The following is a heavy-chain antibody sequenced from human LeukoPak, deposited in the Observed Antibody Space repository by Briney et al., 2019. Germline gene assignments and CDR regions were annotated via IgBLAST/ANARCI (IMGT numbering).Heavy chain of an antibody. J-gene: IGHJ4*02. Sequence: GASVKVSCKASGYTFTSYDINWVRQATGQGLEWMGWMNPNSGNTGYAQKFQGRVTMTRNTSISTAYMELSSLRSEDTAVYYCARGGVAGNDPWYYFDYWGQGTLVTVSS. CDR1: GYTFTSYD. CDR3: ARGGVAGNDPWYYFDY. D-gene: IGHD6-19*01. V-gene: IGHV1-8*01. CDR2: MNPNSGNT.